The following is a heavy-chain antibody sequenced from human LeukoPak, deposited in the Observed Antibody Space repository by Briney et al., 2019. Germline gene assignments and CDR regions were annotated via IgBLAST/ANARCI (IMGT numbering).Heavy chain of an antibody. D-gene: IGHD2-8*02. Sequence: PGGSLRLSCATSGFIFSNYWMHWVRQAPGKGLVWVSRINDDGSSTTYADSVRGRFTISRDNARNTLYLQMNGLRAEDTAVYYCARDGISCTGGHCYFASWGQGTLVTVSP. J-gene: IGHJ4*02. CDR3: ARDGISCTGGHCYFAS. CDR2: INDDGSST. CDR1: GFIFSNYW. V-gene: IGHV3-74*01.